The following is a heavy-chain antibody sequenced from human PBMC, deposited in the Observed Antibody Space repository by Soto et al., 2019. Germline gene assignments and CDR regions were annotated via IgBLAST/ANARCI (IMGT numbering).Heavy chain of an antibody. Sequence: QVQLVESGGGVVQPGRSPRLSCAASGFTFSSYGMHWVRQAPGKGLEWVAVIWYDGSNKYYADSVKGRFTISRDNSKNTLYLQMNSLRAEDTAVYYCAREGIPYYFDYWGQGTLVTVSS. D-gene: IGHD3-10*01. J-gene: IGHJ4*02. CDR1: GFTFSSYG. CDR2: IWYDGSNK. CDR3: AREGIPYYFDY. V-gene: IGHV3-33*01.